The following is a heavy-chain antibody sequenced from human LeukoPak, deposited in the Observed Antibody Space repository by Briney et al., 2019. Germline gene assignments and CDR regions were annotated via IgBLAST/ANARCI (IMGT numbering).Heavy chain of an antibody. CDR1: GFTFSSSA. CDR3: AKGVTGWPYYFDS. CDR2: IGGSDGTT. D-gene: IGHD6-19*01. V-gene: IGHV3-23*01. Sequence: GGSLRLSCAASGFTFSSSAMSWVRQAPGKELDWISAIGGSDGTTYYADSVKGRFTISRDNSRDTLYLQMNSLTVEDAAVYYCAKGVTGWPYYFDSWGQGTLVTVSS. J-gene: IGHJ4*02.